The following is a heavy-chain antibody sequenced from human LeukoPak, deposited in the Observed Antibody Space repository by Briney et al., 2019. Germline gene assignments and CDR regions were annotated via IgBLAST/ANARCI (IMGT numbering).Heavy chain of an antibody. Sequence: GASVKVSCKASGYTFTSYGISWVRQAPGQGLEWMGWISAYNGNTNYAQKLQGRVTMTTDTSTSTAYMELRSLRSDDTAVYYCARSSSPAARWLVSRYYFDYWGQGTLVTVSS. CDR2: ISAYNGNT. V-gene: IGHV1-18*01. D-gene: IGHD6-19*01. J-gene: IGHJ4*02. CDR1: GYTFTSYG. CDR3: ARSSSPAARWLVSRYYFDY.